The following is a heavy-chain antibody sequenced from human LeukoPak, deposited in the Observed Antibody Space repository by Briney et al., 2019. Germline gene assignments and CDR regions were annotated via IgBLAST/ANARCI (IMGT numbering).Heavy chain of an antibody. V-gene: IGHV1-18*01. CDR3: ASAESSSGYYSTDYFDY. D-gene: IGHD3-22*01. J-gene: IGHJ4*02. CDR2: ISAYNYNT. CDR1: GYTFTTYG. Sequence: ASVKVSCKASGYTFTTYGINWVRQAPGQGLEWMGWISAYNYNTDYAQKFQGRVTITADESTSTAYMELSSLRSEDTAVYYCASAESSSGYYSTDYFDYWGQGTLVTVSS.